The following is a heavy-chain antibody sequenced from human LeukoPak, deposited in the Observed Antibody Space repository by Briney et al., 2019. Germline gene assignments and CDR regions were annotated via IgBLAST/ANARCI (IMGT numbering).Heavy chain of an antibody. V-gene: IGHV3-23*01. CDR2: INGGGVNT. J-gene: IGHJ4*02. CDR3: AKDLYSNYGPADY. CDR1: GFTFSSYA. D-gene: IGHD4-11*01. Sequence: GGSLRLSCAASGFTFSSYAMSWVRQAPGKGLEWVSTINGGGVNTHYADSVGGRFTISRDNSKNTLFLQMNSLRDEDTAVYYCAKDLYSNYGPADYWGQGTLVTVSS.